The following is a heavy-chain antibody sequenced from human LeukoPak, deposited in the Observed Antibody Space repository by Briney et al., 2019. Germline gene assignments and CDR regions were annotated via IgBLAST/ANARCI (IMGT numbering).Heavy chain of an antibody. Sequence: GGSLRLSCAASGFTFSSYSMNWVRQAPGKGLEWVSSISSSSSYIYYADSVKGRFTISRDNAKNSLYLQMNSLRAEDTAVYYCARESGIAAAGISYMDVWGKGTTVTISS. D-gene: IGHD6-13*01. CDR3: ARESGIAAAGISYMDV. CDR2: ISSSSSYI. J-gene: IGHJ6*03. V-gene: IGHV3-21*01. CDR1: GFTFSSYS.